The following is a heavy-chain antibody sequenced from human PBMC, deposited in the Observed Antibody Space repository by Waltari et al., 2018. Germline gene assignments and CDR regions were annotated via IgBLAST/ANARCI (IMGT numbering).Heavy chain of an antibody. J-gene: IGHJ5*02. V-gene: IGHV5-51*03. Sequence: EVQLAQSGAEVKKPGESLKISCRGSGYDFAGCWIAWVRQVPGKGLEWLWNIQPGDSDTRSSLSFQGHVTISADKSITTVYLQWSSLKASDSGIYYCARRVLTGEGLTLNWFDPWGQGTQVTVSS. CDR1: GYDFAGCW. D-gene: IGHD3-9*01. CDR2: IQPGDSDT. CDR3: ARRVLTGEGLTLNWFDP.